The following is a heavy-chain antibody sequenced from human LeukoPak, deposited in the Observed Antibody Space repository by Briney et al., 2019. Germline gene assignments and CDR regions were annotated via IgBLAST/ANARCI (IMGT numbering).Heavy chain of an antibody. CDR3: TRDSGTYNWFDP. CDR2: MDKETNLYAT. J-gene: IGHJ5*02. Sequence: GGSLRLCFLTSGFTFSDSAIHWVRQSSGKGLEWIGHMDKETNLYATALAASVKGRFTVSRDDSKNTAYLHMQSLKTEDTALYYCTRDSGTYNWFDPWGQGTLVTVSS. V-gene: IGHV3-73*01. CDR1: GFTFSDSA. D-gene: IGHD1-26*01.